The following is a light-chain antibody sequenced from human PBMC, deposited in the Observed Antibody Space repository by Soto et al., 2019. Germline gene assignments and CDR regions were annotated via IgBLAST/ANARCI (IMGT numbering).Light chain of an antibody. CDR3: QQYKDWPLR. V-gene: IGKV3-15*01. J-gene: IGKJ1*01. Sequence: EMVMTQSPATLSVSPGERATLSCRASQSVSSYLAWYQQKPGKPPRLLIYVASSRAAGIPARFSGSGSGTVIPLTISSLQYEDFAVYCCQQYKDWPLRFGQGTKVEIK. CDR2: VAS. CDR1: QSVSSY.